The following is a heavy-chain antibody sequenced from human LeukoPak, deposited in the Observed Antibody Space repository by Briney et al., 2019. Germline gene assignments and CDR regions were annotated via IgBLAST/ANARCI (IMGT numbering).Heavy chain of an antibody. CDR2: INHSGST. V-gene: IGHV4-34*01. Sequence: SETLSLTCAVYGGSFSGYYWSWIRQPPGKGLEWIGEINHSGSTNYNPSLKSRVTISVDTSKNRFSLKLSSVTAADTAVYYCARGVRYCSSTSCYTGIFDYWGQGTLVTVSS. CDR3: ARGVRYCSSTSCYTGIFDY. D-gene: IGHD2-2*02. CDR1: GGSFSGYY. J-gene: IGHJ4*02.